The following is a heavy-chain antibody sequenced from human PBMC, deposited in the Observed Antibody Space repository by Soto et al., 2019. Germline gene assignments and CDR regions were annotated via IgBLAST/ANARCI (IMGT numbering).Heavy chain of an antibody. J-gene: IGHJ4*02. V-gene: IGHV4-34*01. Sequence: SETLSLTCAVYGGSFSGYYWSWIRQPPGKGLEWIGEINHSGSTNYNPSLKSRVTISVYTSKNQFSLKLSSVTAADTAVYYCARSEGVAGFDYWGQGTLVTVSS. CDR2: INHSGST. CDR3: ARSEGVAGFDY. CDR1: GGSFSGYY. D-gene: IGHD6-19*01.